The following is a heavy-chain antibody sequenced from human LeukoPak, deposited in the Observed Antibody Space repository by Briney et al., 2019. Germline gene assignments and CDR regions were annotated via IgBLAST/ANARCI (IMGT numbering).Heavy chain of an antibody. D-gene: IGHD6-13*01. J-gene: IGHJ4*02. V-gene: IGHV4-39*07. Sequence: XXTCTXXGGSXSXXSYYWXXXRXXXGXGLEWIGSIYYSGSTYYNPSLKSRVTISVDTSKNRFSLKLSSVTAADTAVYYCATALPLQLVHWGQGTLVTVSS. CDR2: IYYSGST. CDR3: ATALPLQLVH. CDR1: GGSXSXXSYY.